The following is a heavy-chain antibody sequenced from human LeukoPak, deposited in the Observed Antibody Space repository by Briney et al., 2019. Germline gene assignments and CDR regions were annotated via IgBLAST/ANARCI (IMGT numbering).Heavy chain of an antibody. CDR1: GFTFSSYA. J-gene: IGHJ4*02. Sequence: PGGSLRLSCAASGFTFSSYAMSWVRQAPGKGLEWVSAISGSGGSTYYADSVKGRFTISRDNSKNTLYLQMNSLRAEDTAVYYCAKAPRITIFGVVIMAVDYWGQGTLVTVSS. V-gene: IGHV3-23*01. CDR3: AKAPRITIFGVVIMAVDY. D-gene: IGHD3-3*01. CDR2: ISGSGGST.